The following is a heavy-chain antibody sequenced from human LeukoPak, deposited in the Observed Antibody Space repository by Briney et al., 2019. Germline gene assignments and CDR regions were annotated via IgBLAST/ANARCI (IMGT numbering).Heavy chain of an antibody. CDR1: GGSISSYH. J-gene: IGHJ2*01. V-gene: IGHV4-59*08. CDR2: IYYSGST. CDR3: ARRTSYWYFDL. D-gene: IGHD3-16*01. Sequence: PSETLSLTCTVSGGSISSYHWSWIRQPPGKGLEWIGDIYYSGSTNYNPSLKSRVTISVDTSKDQFSLSVSSVTAADTAVYYCARRTSYWYFDLWGRGTLVTVSS.